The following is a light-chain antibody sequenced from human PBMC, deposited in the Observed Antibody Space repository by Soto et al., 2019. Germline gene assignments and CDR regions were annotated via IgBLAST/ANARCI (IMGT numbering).Light chain of an antibody. V-gene: IGLV7-46*01. J-gene: IGLJ3*02. CDR1: TGAVTSGHY. CDR2: DTR. Sequence: QAVVTQEPSLTVSPGGTVTLTCGSSTGAVTSGHYPYWFQQKPGQAPRTLIYDTRNKHSWTPARFSGSLLGGDAALTLSGAQPEDEAEYYFFLSYSGVGGVFGGGTKVTVL. CDR3: FLSYSGVGGV.